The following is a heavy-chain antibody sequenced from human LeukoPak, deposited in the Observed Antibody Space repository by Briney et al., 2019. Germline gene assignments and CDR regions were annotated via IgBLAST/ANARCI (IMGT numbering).Heavy chain of an antibody. Sequence: GGSLRLSCAASGFTFSSYWMHWVRQAPGKGLVWVSRINSDGSSTSYADSVKGRFTISRDNAKNTLYLQMNGLRAEDTAVYYCARDLRMAPFYYYYMDVWGKGTTVTVSS. D-gene: IGHD5-24*01. V-gene: IGHV3-74*01. J-gene: IGHJ6*03. CDR1: GFTFSSYW. CDR3: ARDLRMAPFYYYYMDV. CDR2: INSDGSST.